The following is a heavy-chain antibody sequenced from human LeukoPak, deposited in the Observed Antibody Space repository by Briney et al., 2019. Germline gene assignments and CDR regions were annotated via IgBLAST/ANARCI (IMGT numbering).Heavy chain of an antibody. CDR2: IRSKAYGGTT. D-gene: IGHD3-16*01. J-gene: IGHJ4*02. Sequence: GGSLRLSCTASGFTFGDYAMSWVRQAPGKGLEWVGFIRSKAYGGTTEYAASVKGRFTISRDDSKSIAYLQMNSLRAEDTAVYYCAKDREGRVTFGGVYYWGQGTLVTVSS. CDR1: GFTFGDYA. V-gene: IGHV3-49*04. CDR3: AKDREGRVTFGGVYY.